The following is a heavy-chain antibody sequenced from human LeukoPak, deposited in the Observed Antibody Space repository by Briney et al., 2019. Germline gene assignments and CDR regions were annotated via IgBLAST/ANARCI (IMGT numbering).Heavy chain of an antibody. CDR1: GGSISSGGYY. D-gene: IGHD3-3*01. J-gene: IGHJ3*02. Sequence: SETLTLTCTVSGGSISSGGYYWSWKRQHPGMGLVSVVYFYYSGRTYSNPFLKSRVTFTENTSKNQFSLKLSSVTAADTAVYYCARQGVVISLRAFDIWGQGTMVTVSS. CDR3: ARQGVVISLRAFDI. V-gene: IGHV4-31*03. CDR2: FYYSGRT.